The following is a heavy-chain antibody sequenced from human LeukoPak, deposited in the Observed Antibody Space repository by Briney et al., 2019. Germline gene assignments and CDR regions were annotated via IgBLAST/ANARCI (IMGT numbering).Heavy chain of an antibody. J-gene: IGHJ4*02. CDR1: GGSISSYY. V-gene: IGHV4-59*01. CDR2: IYYSGST. D-gene: IGHD4-17*01. Sequence: SETLSLTCTVSGGSISSYYWSWIRQPPGKGLEWIGYIYYSGSTNYNPSLKSRVTISVDTSKNQFSLKLSSVTAADTAVYYCARADGDLSNPVIDYWGQGTLVTVSS. CDR3: ARADGDLSNPVIDY.